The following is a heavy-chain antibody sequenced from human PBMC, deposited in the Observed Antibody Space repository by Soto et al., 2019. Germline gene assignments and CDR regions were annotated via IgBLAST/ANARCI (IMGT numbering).Heavy chain of an antibody. D-gene: IGHD3-10*01. CDR1: GYTFTSYD. J-gene: IGHJ6*02. CDR2: MNPNSGNT. V-gene: IGHV1-8*01. CDR3: AREFMVRGVTDYYYYGMDV. Sequence: GASVEVSCKASGYTFTSYDINWVRQATGQGLEWMGWMNPNSGNTGYAQKFQGRVTMTRNTSISTAYMELSSLRSEDTAVYYCAREFMVRGVTDYYYYGMDVWGQGTTVTVSS.